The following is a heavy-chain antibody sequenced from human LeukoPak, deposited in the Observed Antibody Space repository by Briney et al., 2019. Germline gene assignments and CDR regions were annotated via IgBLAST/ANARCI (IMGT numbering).Heavy chain of an antibody. CDR1: GFTFSIYS. V-gene: IGHV3-21*01. CDR2: ITSSSNYI. Sequence: PGGSLRLSCAASGFTFSIYSMNWVRQAPGKGLEWLSSITSSSNYIYYADSVKGRFTISRDNAKNSLYLQMNSLGDEDTAVYYCARVTAARGFDFWGQGTMVTVSS. J-gene: IGHJ3*01. CDR3: ARVTAARGFDF. D-gene: IGHD6-6*01.